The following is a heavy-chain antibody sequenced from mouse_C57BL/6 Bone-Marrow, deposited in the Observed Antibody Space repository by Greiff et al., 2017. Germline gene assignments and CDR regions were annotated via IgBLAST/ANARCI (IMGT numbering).Heavy chain of an antibody. V-gene: IGHV1-76*01. CDR2: IYPGSGNT. CDR3: ASGRWVLLGAMDY. D-gene: IGHD2-3*01. J-gene: IGHJ4*01. CDR1: GYTFTDYY. Sequence: VQLQQSGAELVRPGASVKLSCKASGYTFTDYYINWVKQRPGQGLEWIARIYPGSGNTYYNEKFKGKATLTAEKSSSTAYMQLSSLTSEDSAVYFCASGRWVLLGAMDYWGQGTSVTVSS.